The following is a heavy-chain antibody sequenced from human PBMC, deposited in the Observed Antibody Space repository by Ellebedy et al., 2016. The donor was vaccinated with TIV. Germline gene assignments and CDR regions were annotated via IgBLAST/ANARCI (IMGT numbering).Heavy chain of an antibody. V-gene: IGHV3-30*03. D-gene: IGHD3-9*01. J-gene: IGHJ6*03. CDR3: ARGPQYYDILTGSYYYYMDV. CDR1: GFTFSSYG. Sequence: GESLKISCAASGFTFSSYGMHWVRQAPGKGLEWVAVISYDGSNKYYADSVKGRFTISRDNSKNTLYLQMNSLRAEDTAVYYCARGPQYYDILTGSYYYYMDVWGKGTTVTVSS. CDR2: ISYDGSNK.